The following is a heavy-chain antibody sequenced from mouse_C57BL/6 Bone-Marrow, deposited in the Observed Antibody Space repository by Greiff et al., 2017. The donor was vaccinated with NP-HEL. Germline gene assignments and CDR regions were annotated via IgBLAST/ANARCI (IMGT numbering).Heavy chain of an antibody. J-gene: IGHJ2*01. Sequence: EVKLVESGGGLVQPGGSLSLSCAASGFTFTDYYMSWVRQPQGKALEWLGFIRNKANGYTTEYSESVKGRFTISKDNYHSILYLQMNALSAEDSATCYCARYGGRYYDYWGQGPTLTVSS. CDR2: IRNKANGYTT. V-gene: IGHV7-3*01. CDR1: GFTFTDYY. CDR3: ARYGGRYYDY.